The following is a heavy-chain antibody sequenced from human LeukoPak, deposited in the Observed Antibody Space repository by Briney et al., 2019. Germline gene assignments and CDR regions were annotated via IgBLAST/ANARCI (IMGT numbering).Heavy chain of an antibody. Sequence: ASVKVSCKASGYSFTDYYMHWVRQAPGQGLEWMGWINPKSGDTNSAQKFQGRVSMTRDTSISTAYMELSRLRSDDTAVYYCVRDGSFDIWGQGTMVTVSS. V-gene: IGHV1-2*02. CDR1: GYSFTDYY. CDR3: VRDGSFDI. CDR2: INPKSGDT. J-gene: IGHJ3*02. D-gene: IGHD5-12*01.